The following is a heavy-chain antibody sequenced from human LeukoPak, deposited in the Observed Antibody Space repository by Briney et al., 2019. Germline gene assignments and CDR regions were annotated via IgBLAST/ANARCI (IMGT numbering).Heavy chain of an antibody. D-gene: IGHD3-16*01. CDR3: AGGLYGGFDY. V-gene: IGHV6-1*01. Sequence: SQTLSLTCAISGDSDSSNRAAWNWPRQSPSRGLEWLGRTFYRSKWYNEYAVSVKSRITVSPDTSKNQVSLQLNSVTPEDTAVYYCAGGLYGGFDYWGQGTLVTVSS. CDR1: GDSDSSNRAA. J-gene: IGHJ4*02. CDR2: TFYRSKWYN.